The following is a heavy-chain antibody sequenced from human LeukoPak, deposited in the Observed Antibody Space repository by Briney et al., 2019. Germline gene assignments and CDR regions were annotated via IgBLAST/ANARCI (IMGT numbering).Heavy chain of an antibody. J-gene: IGHJ4*02. CDR3: TTDIMITFF. V-gene: IGHV3-30*03. CDR2: ISYDGSNK. D-gene: IGHD3-16*01. CDR1: GFTFSSYG. Sequence: GRSLRLSCAASGFTFSSYGMHWVRQAPGKGLEWVAVISYDGSNKYYADSVKGRFTISRDNSKNTLYLQMNSLRAEDTAVYYCTTDIMITFFWGQGTLATVSS.